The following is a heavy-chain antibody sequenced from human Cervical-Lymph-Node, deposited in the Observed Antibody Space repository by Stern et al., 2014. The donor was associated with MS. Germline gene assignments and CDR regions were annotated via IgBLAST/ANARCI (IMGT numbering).Heavy chain of an antibody. V-gene: IGHV2-5*02. CDR2: IYWDGDK. J-gene: IGHJ3*02. CDR1: GFSLRTNGVA. CDR3: LYAPPGDFLEDVFDI. Sequence: ESGPTLVKPTETLRLTCTFSGFSLRTNGVAVGWIRQTPGKALEFLALIYWDGDKRYKPYLKRRLTNTPDTAQSQGVLKMTSLAPGGKATYSCLYAPPGDFLEDVFDIWGQGTMVTISS. D-gene: IGHD4-17*01.